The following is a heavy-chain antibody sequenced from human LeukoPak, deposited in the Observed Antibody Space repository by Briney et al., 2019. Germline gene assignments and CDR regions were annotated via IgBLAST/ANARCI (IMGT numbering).Heavy chain of an antibody. J-gene: IGHJ4*02. CDR2: ISGSGGST. Sequence: GGSLGLSCAASGFTFSSYAMSWVRQAPGKGLEWVSAISGSGGSTYYADSVKGRFTISRDNSKNTLYLQMNSLRAEDTAVYYCAKLGGNYDFWSGYSRTDYWGQGTLVTVSS. CDR1: GFTFSSYA. V-gene: IGHV3-23*01. CDR3: AKLGGNYDFWSGYSRTDY. D-gene: IGHD3-3*01.